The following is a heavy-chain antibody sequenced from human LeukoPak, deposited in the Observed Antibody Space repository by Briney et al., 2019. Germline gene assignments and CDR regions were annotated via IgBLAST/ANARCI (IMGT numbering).Heavy chain of an antibody. Sequence: GGSLRLSYTASGFTFGDYAMTWVRQAPGKGLEWVGFIASETYGGTAEYAASVKGRFIISRDDSKSIAYLQMNSLKTEDTAVYYCTRDQTPYYWGQGTLVTVSS. CDR3: TRDQTPYY. CDR2: IASETYGGTA. V-gene: IGHV3-49*04. CDR1: GFTFGDYA. J-gene: IGHJ4*02.